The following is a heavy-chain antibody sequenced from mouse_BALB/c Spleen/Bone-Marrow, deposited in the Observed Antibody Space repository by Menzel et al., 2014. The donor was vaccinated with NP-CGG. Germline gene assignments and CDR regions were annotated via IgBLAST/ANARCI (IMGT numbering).Heavy chain of an antibody. J-gene: IGHJ4*01. Sequence: VMLVESGPGLVAPSRSLSITCTVSGFSLTSYGVHWVRQPPGKGLEWLGVIWAGGITNFNSALMSRLSISKDNSKSQVFLKMNSLQADDTAMYYCASYWGDAMDYWGQGTSVTVSS. D-gene: IGHD4-1*01. CDR3: ASYWGDAMDY. CDR2: IWAGGIT. V-gene: IGHV2-9*02. CDR1: GFSLTSYG.